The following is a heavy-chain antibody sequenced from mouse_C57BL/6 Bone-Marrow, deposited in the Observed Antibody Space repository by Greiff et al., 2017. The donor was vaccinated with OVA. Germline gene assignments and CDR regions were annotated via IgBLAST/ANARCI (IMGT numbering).Heavy chain of an antibody. CDR2: ISSGSSTI. J-gene: IGHJ1*03. V-gene: IGHV5-17*01. D-gene: IGHD2-3*01. Sequence: EVMLVESGGGLVKPGGSLKLSCAASGFTFSDYGMHWVRQAPEKGLEWVAYISSGSSTIYYADTVKGRFTISRDNAKNTLYLQMTSLRSEDTAMYYSARPPGYFYWYFDFWGTGTPVTVSS. CDR3: ARPPGYFYWYFDF. CDR1: GFTFSDYG.